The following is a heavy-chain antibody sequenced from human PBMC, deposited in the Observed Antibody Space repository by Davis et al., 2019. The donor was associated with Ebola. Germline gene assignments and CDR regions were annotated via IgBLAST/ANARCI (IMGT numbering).Heavy chain of an antibody. Sequence: ASVKVSCKASGYTFTSYGISWVRQAPGQGLEWMGWISAYNGNTNYAQKLQGRVTMTTDTSTSTAYMELRSLRSDDTAVYYCARDVLRGHYYYGMDVWGKGTTVTVSS. J-gene: IGHJ6*04. CDR2: ISAYNGNT. D-gene: IGHD3-3*01. V-gene: IGHV1-18*04. CDR1: GYTFTSYG. CDR3: ARDVLRGHYYYGMDV.